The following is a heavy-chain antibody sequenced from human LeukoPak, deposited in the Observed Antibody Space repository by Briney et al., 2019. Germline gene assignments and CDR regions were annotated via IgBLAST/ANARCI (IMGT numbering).Heavy chain of an antibody. CDR2: IYYSGST. J-gene: IGHJ4*02. Sequence: SETLSLTCTVSGGSISSYYWSWIRQPPGKGLEWIGYIYYSGSTNYNPSLKSRVTISVDTSKNQFPLKLSSVTAADTAVYYCAQGSSGWFYYFDYWGQGTLVTVSS. CDR1: GGSISSYY. V-gene: IGHV4-59*08. D-gene: IGHD6-19*01. CDR3: AQGSSGWFYYFDY.